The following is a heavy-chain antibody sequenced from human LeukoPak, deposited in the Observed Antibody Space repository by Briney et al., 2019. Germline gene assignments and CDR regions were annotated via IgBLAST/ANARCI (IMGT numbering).Heavy chain of an antibody. V-gene: IGHV1-69*01. CDR1: GGTFSSYA. CDR3: ASTVVVPAATYYGMDV. CDR2: IIPIFGTA. Sequence: SVKVSCKASGGTFSSYAISWVRQAPGQGLEWMGGIIPIFGTANYAQKFQGRVTITADESTSTAYMGLSSLRSEDTAVYYCASTVVVPAATYYGMDVWGKGTTVTVSS. D-gene: IGHD2-2*01. J-gene: IGHJ6*04.